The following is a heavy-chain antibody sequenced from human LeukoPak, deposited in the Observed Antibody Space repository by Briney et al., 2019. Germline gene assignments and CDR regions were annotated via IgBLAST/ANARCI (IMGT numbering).Heavy chain of an antibody. CDR1: GYTFTSYY. D-gene: IGHD4-23*01. CDR2: INPSGGIT. Sequence: ASVKVSCKASGYTFTSYYIHWVRQAPGQGLEWMAMINPSGGITKYAQKFQGRVTMTRDTSTSTVYMELSSLRSEDTAVYYCAREWMFIGNLAYSFDIWGQGTPVTVSS. CDR3: AREWMFIGNLAYSFDI. V-gene: IGHV1-46*01. J-gene: IGHJ3*02.